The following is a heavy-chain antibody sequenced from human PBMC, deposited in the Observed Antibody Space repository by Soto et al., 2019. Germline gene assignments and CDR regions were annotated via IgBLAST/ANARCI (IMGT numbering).Heavy chain of an antibody. CDR2: IYYSGST. D-gene: IGHD1-26*01. V-gene: IGHV4-31*03. Sequence: SETLSLTCTVSGGSISSGGYYWSWIRQHPGKGLEWIGYIYYSGSTYYNPSLKSRVTISADTTKNQFSLKLSSVTAADTAVYYCARTPQDSYNRYYYYGMDVWGQGPTVTVSS. CDR1: GGSISSGGYY. CDR3: ARTPQDSYNRYYYYGMDV. J-gene: IGHJ6*02.